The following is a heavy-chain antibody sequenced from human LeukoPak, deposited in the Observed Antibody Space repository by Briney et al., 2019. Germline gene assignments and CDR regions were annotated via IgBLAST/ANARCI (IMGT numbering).Heavy chain of an antibody. D-gene: IGHD6-13*01. J-gene: IGHJ4*02. CDR3: ARESSSWGFDY. CDR1: GYTFTSYG. CDR2: ISAYNGNT. Sequence: GAAVKVSCKASGYTFTSYGISWVRQAPGQGLEWMGWISAYNGNTNYAQKLQGRVTMTTDTSTSTAYVELRSLRSDDTAVYYCARESSSWGFDYWGQGTLVTVAS. V-gene: IGHV1-18*01.